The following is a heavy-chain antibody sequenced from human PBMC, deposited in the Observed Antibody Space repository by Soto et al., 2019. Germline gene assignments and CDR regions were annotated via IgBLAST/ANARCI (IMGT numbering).Heavy chain of an antibody. V-gene: IGHV4-34*12. CDR3: ARPHYDSNTFYYFFDY. CDR2: IFHGGGT. Sequence: QVQLRQWGAGLLKPSETLSLTCAVYGGSFSGYFWSWIRQPPGKGLEWIGEIFHGGGTNYSPSLKSRVTISVDTSKNQFSLELSSVTAADTAVYYCARPHYDSNTFYYFFDYWGQGTLVTVSS. CDR1: GGSFSGYF. J-gene: IGHJ4*02. D-gene: IGHD3-22*01.